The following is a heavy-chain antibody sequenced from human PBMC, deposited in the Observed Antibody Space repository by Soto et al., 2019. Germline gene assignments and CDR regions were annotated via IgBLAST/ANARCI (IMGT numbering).Heavy chain of an antibody. CDR2: MSPNSGNT. D-gene: IGHD3-22*01. CDR3: ARDDYYDSSGYYNYYYYGMDV. CDR1: GYTFTSYD. V-gene: IGHV1-8*01. Sequence: ASVKVSCKASGYTFTSYDINWVRQATGQGLEWMGWMSPNSGNTGYAQKFQGRVTITADESTSTAYMELSSLRSEDTAVYYCARDDYYDSSGYYNYYYYGMDVWGQGTTVTVSS. J-gene: IGHJ6*02.